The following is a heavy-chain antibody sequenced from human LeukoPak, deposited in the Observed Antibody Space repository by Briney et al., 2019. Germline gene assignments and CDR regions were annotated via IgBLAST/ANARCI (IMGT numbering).Heavy chain of an antibody. CDR3: ARVVYSYVINDWSRTGLGASPNKYYYHMDV. Sequence: SETLSLTCAAYGGSFSGYYWSWIRQPPGKGLEWIGEINHSGSTNYNPSLKSRVTISGDTSKNQFSLKLSSVTAADTAVYFCARVVYSYVINDWSRTGLGASPNKYYYHMDVWSKGTTVTVSS. CDR2: INHSGST. J-gene: IGHJ6*03. CDR1: GGSFSGYY. V-gene: IGHV4-34*01. D-gene: IGHD5-18*01.